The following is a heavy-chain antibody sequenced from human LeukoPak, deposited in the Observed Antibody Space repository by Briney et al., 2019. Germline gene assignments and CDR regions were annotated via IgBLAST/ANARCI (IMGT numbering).Heavy chain of an antibody. CDR3: ARGYYGSGSYFPSGY. D-gene: IGHD3-10*01. V-gene: IGHV1-18*01. CDR2: ISAYNGNT. Sequence: ASVKVSCKASGYTFTSYGISWARQAPGQGLEWMGWISAYNGNTNYAQKLQGRVTMTTDTSTSTAYMELRSLRSDDTAVYYCARGYYGSGSYFPSGYWGQGTLVTVSS. CDR1: GYTFTSYG. J-gene: IGHJ4*02.